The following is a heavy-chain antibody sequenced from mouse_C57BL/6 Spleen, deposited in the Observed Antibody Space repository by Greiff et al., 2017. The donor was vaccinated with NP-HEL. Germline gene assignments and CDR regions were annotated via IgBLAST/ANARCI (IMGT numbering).Heavy chain of an antibody. CDR2: INPGSGGT. V-gene: IGHV1-54*01. D-gene: IGHD5-1*01. J-gene: IGHJ4*01. CDR1: GYAFTNYL. Sequence: QVQLQQSGAELVRPGTSVKVSCKASGYAFTNYLIEWVKQRPGQGLEWIGVINPGSGGTNYNEKFKGKATLTADTSSSTAYMQLSSLTSEDSAVYFCARRSNYAMDYWGQGTSVTVSS. CDR3: ARRSNYAMDY.